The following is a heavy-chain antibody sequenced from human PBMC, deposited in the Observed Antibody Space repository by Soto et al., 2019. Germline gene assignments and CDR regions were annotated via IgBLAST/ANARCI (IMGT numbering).Heavy chain of an antibody. D-gene: IGHD6-19*01. CDR1: GFTFSSYA. CDR3: AKEGSSGWYFCDY. J-gene: IGHJ4*02. CDR2: ISGSGGSA. V-gene: IGHV3-23*01. Sequence: EVQLLDSGGGLVQPGGSLRLSCAASGFTFSSYAMSWVRQSPGKGLEWVSTISGSGGSAYYADSMKGRLTISRDNSKNPVYLQMNSLRAEDTAVYYCAKEGSSGWYFCDYWGQGTLVTVSS.